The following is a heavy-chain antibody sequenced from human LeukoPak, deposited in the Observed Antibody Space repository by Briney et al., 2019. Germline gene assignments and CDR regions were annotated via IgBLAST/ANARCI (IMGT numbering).Heavy chain of an antibody. J-gene: IGHJ2*01. D-gene: IGHD3-3*01. CDR2: INHSGST. CDR1: GGSFSGYY. V-gene: IGHV4-34*01. Sequence: PSETLSLTSAVYGGSFSGYYWSWIRQPPGKGLEWIGEINHSGSTNYNPSLKSRVTISVDTSKNQFSLNLRSVTAADTAVYYCARAILTASGSVWYFDLWGRGTLVTVSS. CDR3: ARAILTASGSVWYFDL.